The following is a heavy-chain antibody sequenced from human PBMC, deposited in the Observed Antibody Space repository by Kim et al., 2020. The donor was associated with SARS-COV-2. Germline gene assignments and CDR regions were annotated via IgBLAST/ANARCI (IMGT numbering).Heavy chain of an antibody. Sequence: SETLSLTCTVSGGSVSSSNYYWGWIRQPPGKGLEWIGNIYYTGDTYYNPSLKSRVTISVDTSKNHFSLKLSSLTAADTAAYYCSRLEYSSSSRLFDPWGQGTLVTVSS. CDR2: IYYTGDT. CDR3: SRLEYSSSSRLFDP. CDR1: GGSVSSSNYY. J-gene: IGHJ5*02. D-gene: IGHD6-19*01. V-gene: IGHV4-39*02.